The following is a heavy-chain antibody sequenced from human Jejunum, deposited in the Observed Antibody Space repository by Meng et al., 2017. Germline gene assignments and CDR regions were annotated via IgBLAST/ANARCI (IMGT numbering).Heavy chain of an antibody. CDR1: GFTFSTYS. CDR2: ISRDSSYI. D-gene: IGHD1-26*01. Sequence: SCAASGFTFSTYSMDWVRQAPGKGLEWVSSISRDSSYIHYADSVKGRFTISRDNARNSLDLQMNSLRADDSAVYYCARGESYSGSWGDAFDIWGQGTMVTVSS. V-gene: IGHV3-21*01. CDR3: ARGESYSGSWGDAFDI. J-gene: IGHJ3*02.